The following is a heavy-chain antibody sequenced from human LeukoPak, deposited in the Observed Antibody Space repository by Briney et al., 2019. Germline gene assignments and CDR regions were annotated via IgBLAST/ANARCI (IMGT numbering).Heavy chain of an antibody. CDR2: INWNGDST. J-gene: IGHJ5*02. D-gene: IGHD2-2*02. Sequence: GSLRLSCAASGFTFDDYGMSWVRQAPGKGLEWVSGINWNGDSTGYADSVKGRFTISRDNAKNSLYLQMNNLRAEDTAFYHCARVSCSSTSCYMANWFDPWGQGTLVTVSS. CDR3: ARVSCSSTSCYMANWFDP. CDR1: GFTFDDYG. V-gene: IGHV3-20*01.